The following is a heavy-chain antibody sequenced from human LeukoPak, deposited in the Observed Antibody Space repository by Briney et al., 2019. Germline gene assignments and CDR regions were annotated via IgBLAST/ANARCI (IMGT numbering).Heavy chain of an antibody. CDR2: IYYSGST. CDR1: GGSISSGGYY. D-gene: IGHD3-22*01. V-gene: IGHV4-31*03. Sequence: SQTLSLTCTVSGGSISSGGYYWSWIRQHPGKGLEWIGYIYYSGSTYYNPSLKSRVTISVDTSKNQFSLKLSSVTAADTAVYYCASHPAPQPRNYYDSSGYYGFDYWGQGTLVTVSS. CDR3: ASHPAPQPRNYYDSSGYYGFDY. J-gene: IGHJ4*02.